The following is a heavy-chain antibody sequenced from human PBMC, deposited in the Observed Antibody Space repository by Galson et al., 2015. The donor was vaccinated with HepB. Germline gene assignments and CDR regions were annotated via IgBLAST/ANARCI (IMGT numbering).Heavy chain of an antibody. D-gene: IGHD3-10*01. J-gene: IGHJ4*02. CDR2: INPSGGST. CDR1: GYTFTSYF. Sequence: SVKVSCKASGYTFTSYFIGWVRQAPGQGLEWMGVINPSGGSTSYAQKFQGRVTMTRDTSTSTVYMEMSSLRAEDTAVYFCARDIYDGSGSYYNLFDSWGQGTLVTVSS. V-gene: IGHV1-46*01. CDR3: ARDIYDGSGSYYNLFDS.